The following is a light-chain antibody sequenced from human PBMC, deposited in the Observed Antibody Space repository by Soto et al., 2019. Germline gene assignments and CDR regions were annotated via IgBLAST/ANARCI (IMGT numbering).Light chain of an antibody. J-gene: IGLJ2*01. CDR1: SSNIGAGYD. V-gene: IGLV1-40*01. CDR3: QSYDSSRSGSRV. Sequence: QSVLTQPPSVSGAPGQRVTISCTGSSSNIGAGYDVHWYQQLPGTAPKLLIYGTSNRPSGVPDRFSGAKSGTSASLAITGLQAEDEADYYCQSYDSSRSGSRVFGGGTKVTVL. CDR2: GTS.